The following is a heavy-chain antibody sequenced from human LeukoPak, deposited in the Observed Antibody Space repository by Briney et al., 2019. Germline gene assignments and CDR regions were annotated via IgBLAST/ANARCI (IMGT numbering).Heavy chain of an antibody. CDR3: ARSAGGNYFDY. CDR2: ISSGTNYI. CDR1: GFNFDDYN. J-gene: IGHJ4*02. V-gene: IGHV3-21*01. Sequence: GGSLRLSCAASGFNFDDYNMNWVRQAPGKGLEWVSSISSGTNYIFEADSVKGRLTISKGSARNSLSLQMNSLRADDTAVYYCARSAGGNYFDYWDQGTLVTVSS. D-gene: IGHD2-8*02.